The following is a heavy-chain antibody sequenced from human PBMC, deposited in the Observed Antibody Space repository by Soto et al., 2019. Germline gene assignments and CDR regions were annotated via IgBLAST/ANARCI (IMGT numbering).Heavy chain of an antibody. CDR3: ARDFWSVYYRDDVFDI. J-gene: IGHJ3*02. CDR1: GGSISSRSYY. CDR2: IYYSGST. V-gene: IGHV4-39*01. Sequence: SETLSLTCTVFGGSISSRSYYWGWIRQPPGKGLEWIGSIYYSGSTYYNPSLKSRVTISVDTSKNQFSLRLSSGTAADTAVYYCARDFWSVYYRDDVFDIWGKGTMVTVSS. D-gene: IGHD3-3*01.